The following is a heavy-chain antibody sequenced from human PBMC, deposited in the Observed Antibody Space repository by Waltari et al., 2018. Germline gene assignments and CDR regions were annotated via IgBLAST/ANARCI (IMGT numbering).Heavy chain of an antibody. CDR3: ASPIIPHCSSTSCELWYFDL. D-gene: IGHD2-2*01. V-gene: IGHV4-30-2*04. J-gene: IGHJ2*01. Sequence: STYYNPSLKSRVTISVDTSKNQFSLKLSSVTAADTAVYYCASPIIPHCSSTSCELWYFDLWGRGTLVTVSS. CDR2: ST.